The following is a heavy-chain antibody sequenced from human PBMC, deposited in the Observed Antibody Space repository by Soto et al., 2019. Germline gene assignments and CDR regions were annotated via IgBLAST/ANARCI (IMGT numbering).Heavy chain of an antibody. Sequence: NPAETLSLTCTVSGGSISSYYWSWIRQPAGKGLEWIGRIYTTGSTNYNPSLKSRVTMSVDTSENHFSLKLRSVTAADTAVYYCARVGMVGTVLGSWFDPWGQGALVTVSS. CDR1: GGSISSYY. V-gene: IGHV4-4*07. J-gene: IGHJ5*02. CDR3: ARVGMVGTVLGSWFDP. CDR2: IYTTGST. D-gene: IGHD6-19*01.